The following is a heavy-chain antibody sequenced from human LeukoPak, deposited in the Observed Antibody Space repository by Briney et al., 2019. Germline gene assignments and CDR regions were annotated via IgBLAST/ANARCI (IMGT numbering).Heavy chain of an antibody. CDR3: ARRSYTNHFFDY. CDR2: ISESGDNK. D-gene: IGHD1-1*01. J-gene: IGHJ4*02. V-gene: IGHV3-11*01. Sequence: GGSLRLSCGAPGFSFSDYYMSWIRQAPGKGPEWGADISESGDNKFHADSVKGRFTISRDNVKKSLYLQMSTLRAEDTAVYYCARRSYTNHFFDYWGQGALVTVSS. CDR1: GFSFSDYY.